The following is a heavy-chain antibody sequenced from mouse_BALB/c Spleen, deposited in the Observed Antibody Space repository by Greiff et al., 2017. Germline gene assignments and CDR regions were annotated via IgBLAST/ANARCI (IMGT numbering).Heavy chain of an antibody. CDR1: GFNIKDYY. Sequence: VQLKQSGAELVRSGASVKLSCTASGFNIKDYYMHWVKQRPEQGLEWIGWIDPENGDTEYAPKFQGKATMTADTSSNTAYLQLSSLTSEDTAVYYCNFYGSSYSFAYWGQGTLVTVSA. V-gene: IGHV14-4*02. D-gene: IGHD1-1*01. CDR2: IDPENGDT. J-gene: IGHJ3*01. CDR3: NFYGSSYSFAY.